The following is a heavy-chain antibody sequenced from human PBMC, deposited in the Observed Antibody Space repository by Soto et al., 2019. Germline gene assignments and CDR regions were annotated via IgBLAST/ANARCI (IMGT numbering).Heavy chain of an antibody. CDR1: GGTFISYA. D-gene: IGHD7-27*01. CDR2: IIPIFGTA. Sequence: SVKVSCNASGGTFISYAISWVRQAPGQGLEWMGGIIPIFGTANYAQKFQGRVTITADESTSTAYMELSSLRSEDTAVYYCARDWGSFNWFDPWGQGTLVTVSS. CDR3: ARDWGSFNWFDP. J-gene: IGHJ5*02. V-gene: IGHV1-69*13.